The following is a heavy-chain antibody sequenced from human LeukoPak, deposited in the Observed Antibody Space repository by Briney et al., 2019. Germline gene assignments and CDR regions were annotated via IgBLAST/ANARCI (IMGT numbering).Heavy chain of an antibody. J-gene: IGHJ4*02. CDR3: AKTREYSSSSPPDY. V-gene: IGHV3-23*01. CDR2: ISGSGGST. CDR1: GFTFSSYW. Sequence: QPGGSLRLSCAASGFTFSSYWMHWVRQAPGKGLVWVSAISGSGGSTYYADSVKGRFTISRDNSKNTLYLQMNSLRAEDTAVYYCAKTREYSSSSPPDYWGQGTLVTVSS. D-gene: IGHD6-6*01.